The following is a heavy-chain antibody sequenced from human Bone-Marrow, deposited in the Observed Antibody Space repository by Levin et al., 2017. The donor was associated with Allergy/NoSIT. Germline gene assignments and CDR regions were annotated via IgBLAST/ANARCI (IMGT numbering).Heavy chain of an antibody. CDR1: GFTFSTYA. Sequence: GESLKISCTASGFTFSTYALSWVRQAPGKGLEWVSSISGGGGRTDYADSVKGRFTISRDNSKNTLYLQMKRLRVEDTAVYYCAKGMELWDIIAVGPPFDYWGQGTLVTVSS. CDR3: AKGMELWDIIAVGPPFDY. D-gene: IGHD6-19*01. V-gene: IGHV3-23*01. J-gene: IGHJ4*02. CDR2: ISGGGGRT.